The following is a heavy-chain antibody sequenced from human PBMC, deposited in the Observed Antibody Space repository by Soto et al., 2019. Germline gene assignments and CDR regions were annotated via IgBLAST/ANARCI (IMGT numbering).Heavy chain of an antibody. CDR3: AREARNYDFWSGYYSTDLFDY. V-gene: IGHV1-69*01. Sequence: QVQLVQSVAEVKKPVSSVKVSCKASGGTFSTYAVSWVRQAPGQGLEWMGGIIPLFDLANYAQNFQGRVTITEDEPTGTAYMELSSLRSEDTAVYYCAREARNYDFWSGYYSTDLFDYCCQGTLVTVSS. D-gene: IGHD3-3*01. J-gene: IGHJ4*02. CDR1: GGTFSTYA. CDR2: IIPLFDLA.